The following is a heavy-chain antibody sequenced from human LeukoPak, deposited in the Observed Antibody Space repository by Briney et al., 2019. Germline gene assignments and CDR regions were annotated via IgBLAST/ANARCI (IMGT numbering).Heavy chain of an antibody. CDR3: ARDGCSGGSCYFYYYMDA. J-gene: IGHJ6*03. CDR2: INPNSGGT. D-gene: IGHD2-15*01. V-gene: IGHV1-2*02. Sequence: GASVKVSCKASGYTFTGYYMHWVRQAPGQGLEWMGWINPNSGGTNYAQKFQGRVTMTRDTSISTAYMELSRLRSDDTAVYYCARDGCSGGSCYFYYYMDAWGKGTTVTVSS. CDR1: GYTFTGYY.